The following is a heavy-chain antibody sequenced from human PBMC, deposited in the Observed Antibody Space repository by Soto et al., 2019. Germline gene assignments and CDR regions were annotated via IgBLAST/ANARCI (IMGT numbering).Heavy chain of an antibody. D-gene: IGHD3-10*01. Sequence: PSETLSLTCTVSGASISSYYWSWIRQPPGEGLEWIAYIYHNGNTNYNPSLKSRVTISLDTSKNQFSLKLISVTAADTAMYYCARENSGSPGDYWGQGILVTVSS. CDR2: IYHNGNT. CDR3: ARENSGSPGDY. V-gene: IGHV4-59*01. CDR1: GASISSYY. J-gene: IGHJ4*02.